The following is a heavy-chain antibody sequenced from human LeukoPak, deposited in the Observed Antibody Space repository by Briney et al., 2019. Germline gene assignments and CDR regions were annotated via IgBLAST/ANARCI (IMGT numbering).Heavy chain of an antibody. V-gene: IGHV4-39*07. J-gene: IGHJ2*01. Sequence: PSETLSLTCTVSGGSISSSSYYWGWIRQPPGKGLEWIGSIYYSGSTNYNPSLKSRVTISVDTSKNQFSLKLSSVTAADTAVYYCARVGKVVAARPKHPLDNPKKPNWYFDLWGRGTLVTVSS. CDR1: GGSISSSSYY. CDR2: IYYSGST. CDR3: ARVGKVVAARPKHPLDNPKKPNWYFDL. D-gene: IGHD6-6*01.